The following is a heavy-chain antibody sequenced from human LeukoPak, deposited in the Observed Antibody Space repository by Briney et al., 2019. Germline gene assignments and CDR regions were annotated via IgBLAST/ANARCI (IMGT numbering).Heavy chain of an antibody. V-gene: IGHV5-51*01. CDR2: IYPGDSDT. D-gene: IGHD3-10*01. Sequence: GESLKISCKGSGYSFTSYWIGWVRQMPGKGLECMGIIYPGDSDTRYSPSFQGQVTISADKSISTAYLQWSSLKASDTAMYYCAIRPPYYYGSGSLSYDYWGQGTLVTVSS. CDR1: GYSFTSYW. J-gene: IGHJ4*02. CDR3: AIRPPYYYGSGSLSYDY.